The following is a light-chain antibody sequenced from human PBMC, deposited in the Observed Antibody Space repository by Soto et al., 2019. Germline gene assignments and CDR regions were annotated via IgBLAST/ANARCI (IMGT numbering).Light chain of an antibody. CDR3: SSYTSSSTNV. Sequence: VLTQPASVSGSPGQSITISCTGTSSDVGGYRFVSWYQQHPGKVPKLMIYEVSNRPSGVSNRFSGSKSGNTASLTISGLQAEDEAEYYCSSYTSSSTNVFGTGTKLTVL. CDR2: EVS. V-gene: IGLV2-14*01. CDR1: SSDVGGYRF. J-gene: IGLJ1*01.